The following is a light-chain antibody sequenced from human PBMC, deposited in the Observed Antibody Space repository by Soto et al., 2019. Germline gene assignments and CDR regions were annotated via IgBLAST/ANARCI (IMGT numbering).Light chain of an antibody. CDR3: QQYGSVLGT. Sequence: DIQMTQSPATLSASVGDSVTITCRASQSISHWLAWYQQKPGKAPKFLIYDVSSLESGVPSRFSGSGSGTEFTLTISSLQPDDFATYYCQQYGSVLGTFGPGTKVDIK. V-gene: IGKV1-5*01. J-gene: IGKJ1*01. CDR1: QSISHW. CDR2: DVS.